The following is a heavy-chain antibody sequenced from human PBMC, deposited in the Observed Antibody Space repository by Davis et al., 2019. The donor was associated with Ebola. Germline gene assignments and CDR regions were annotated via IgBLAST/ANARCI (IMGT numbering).Heavy chain of an antibody. CDR2: ISSSSNYI. CDR3: AREGKYRDESRTFDY. J-gene: IGHJ4*02. V-gene: IGHV3-21*01. Sequence: GSLRLSCAASGFTFSSNSMNWVRQAPGKGLEWVSFISSSSNYIYYADSVKGRFTISRDDSKNTLYLQMNSLRAEDTAVYYCAREGKYRDESRTFDYWGQGTLVTVSS. D-gene: IGHD2-2*01. CDR1: GFTFSSNS.